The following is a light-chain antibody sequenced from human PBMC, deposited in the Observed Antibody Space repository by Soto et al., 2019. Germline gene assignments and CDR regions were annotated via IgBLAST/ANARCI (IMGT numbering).Light chain of an antibody. CDR1: QSVSSSY. V-gene: IGKV3-20*01. CDR2: GAS. Sequence: EFVLTQSPGTLSLSPGERATLSCRASQSVSSSYLAWYQQKPGQAPRLLIYGASGRATGIPDRFSGSGSGTDFTLTISRLEPEDFAVYYCQQYGSSPWTFGQGTKVDI. J-gene: IGKJ1*01. CDR3: QQYGSSPWT.